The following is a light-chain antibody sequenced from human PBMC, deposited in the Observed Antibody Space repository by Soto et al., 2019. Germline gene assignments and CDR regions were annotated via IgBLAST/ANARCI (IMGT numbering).Light chain of an antibody. CDR2: AAS. CDR3: QQLNSYPLT. Sequence: DIPLTQSPSFLSASVGDRVTITCRASQGISSYLAWFQQKPGKAPKLLIYAASTLQSGVPLRFSGSGSGTEFTLTISSLQPEDFATYFCQQLNSYPLTFGGGTKVDIK. V-gene: IGKV1-9*01. J-gene: IGKJ4*01. CDR1: QGISSY.